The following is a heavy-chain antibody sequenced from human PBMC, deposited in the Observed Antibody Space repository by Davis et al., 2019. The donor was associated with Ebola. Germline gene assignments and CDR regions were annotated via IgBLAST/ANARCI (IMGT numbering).Heavy chain of an antibody. V-gene: IGHV4-30-4*07. CDR2: IYYSGST. CDR3: AKTLWFGAYYFDY. D-gene: IGHD3-10*01. J-gene: IGHJ4*02. Sequence: MPSETLSLTCAVSGGSISSGGYSWSWIRQPPGKGLEWIGYIYYSGSTNHNPSLKSRVTISTDTSKNQFSLKLTSVTTADTAVYYCAKTLWFGAYYFDYWGQGTLVTVSS. CDR1: GGSISSGGYS.